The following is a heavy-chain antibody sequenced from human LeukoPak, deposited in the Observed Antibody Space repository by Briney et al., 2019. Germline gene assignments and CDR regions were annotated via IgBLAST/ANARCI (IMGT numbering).Heavy chain of an antibody. Sequence: ESGPVLVKPTETLTLTCTVSGFSLSNARMGVSWIRQPPGKALEWLAHIFSNDEKSSTTSLKSRLTISTDTSKSQVVLTLTTMDPLDTATYYCARIFGGVPAPRSFDSWGQGTLVTVSS. CDR1: GFSLSNARMG. D-gene: IGHD2-2*01. CDR2: IFSNDEK. V-gene: IGHV2-26*01. J-gene: IGHJ5*01. CDR3: ARIFGGVPAPRSFDS.